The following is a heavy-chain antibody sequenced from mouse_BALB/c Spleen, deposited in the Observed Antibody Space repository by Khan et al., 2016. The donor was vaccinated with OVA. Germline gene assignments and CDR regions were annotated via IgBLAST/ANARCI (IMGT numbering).Heavy chain of an antibody. CDR1: GYSITSGYS. J-gene: IGHJ3*01. V-gene: IGHV3-1*02. CDR2: IHYGGNT. Sequence: EVQLQESGPDLVKPSQSLSLTCTVTGYSITSGYSWHWIRQLPGNKLEWMGYIHYGGNTNYNPSFKSRISITRDTSRNQFFLQLNSVTTEDTATYDSARADRWFPYWGQGTLVTVSA. CDR3: ARADRWFPY.